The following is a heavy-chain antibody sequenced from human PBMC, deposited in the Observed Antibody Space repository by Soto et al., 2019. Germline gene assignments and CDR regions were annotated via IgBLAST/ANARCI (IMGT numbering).Heavy chain of an antibody. J-gene: IGHJ4*02. CDR3: ARGSSSRYCGGDCYSEDLFDY. V-gene: IGHV6-1*01. Sequence: SQTLSLTCAISGDSVSSNSAAWNWISQSPSRGLEWLGRTYYRSKWYNDYAVSVKSRITINPDTSKNQFSLQLNSVTPEDTAVYYCARGSSSRYCGGDCYSEDLFDYWGQGTLVTVSS. CDR1: GDSVSSNSAA. D-gene: IGHD2-21*02. CDR2: TYYRSKWYN.